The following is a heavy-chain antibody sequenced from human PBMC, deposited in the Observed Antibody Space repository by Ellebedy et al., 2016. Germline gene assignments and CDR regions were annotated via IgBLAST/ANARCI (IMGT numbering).Heavy chain of an antibody. CDR1: GFTFSRYW. CDR2: IKEDGGEE. J-gene: IGHJ4*02. V-gene: IGHV3-7*03. Sequence: GGSLRLSXADSGFTFSRYWMSWVRQSPGKGLEWVANIKEDGGEEYYVDSVKGRFTISRDNAKNSLYLQMNSLRVEDTAVYYCARTAKLADYWGQGTLVTVSS. CDR3: ARTAKLADY.